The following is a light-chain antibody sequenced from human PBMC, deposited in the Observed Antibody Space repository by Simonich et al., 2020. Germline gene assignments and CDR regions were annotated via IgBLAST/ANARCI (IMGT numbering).Light chain of an antibody. CDR1: SSDVGGYNY. CDR2: DVS. CDR3: SSYAGSNNVV. V-gene: IGLV2-11*01. J-gene: IGLJ2*01. Sequence: QSALTQPRSVSGSPGQSVTISCTGTSSDVGGYNYFSWYQQHPGKAPKLLIYDVSNRSAGVSNRFSGSKSGNTASLTVSGLQAEDEADYYCSSYAGSNNVVFGGGTKLTVL.